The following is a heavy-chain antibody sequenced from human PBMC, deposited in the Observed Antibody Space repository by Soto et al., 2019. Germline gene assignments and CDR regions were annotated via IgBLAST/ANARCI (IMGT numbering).Heavy chain of an antibody. CDR3: ARGPKYYYGSGSYSKRGYYYDY. CDR1: GGTFSSYA. J-gene: IGHJ4*02. CDR2: IIPIFGTA. D-gene: IGHD3-10*01. V-gene: IGHV1-69*01. Sequence: QVQLVQSGAEVKKPGSSVRVYCKASGGTFSSYAISWVRQAPGQGLGWMGGIIPIFGTANYAQKFQGRVTITADESTSTAYMELSSLRSEDTAVYYCARGPKYYYGSGSYSKRGYYYDYWSQGTLLTVSS.